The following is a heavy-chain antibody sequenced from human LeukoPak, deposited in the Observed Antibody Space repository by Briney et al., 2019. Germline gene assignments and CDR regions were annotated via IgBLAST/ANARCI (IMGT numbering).Heavy chain of an antibody. J-gene: IGHJ4*02. Sequence: PSETLSLTCNVSGGSLTNYYWNWIRQPPGRGLEWIGYIYYNGRTNYNASLQSRVSISVDTSRSQFSLKLNSVTAVDTAIYHCARDLGGLAAGTLDYWGPGSLVTVSS. V-gene: IGHV4-59*01. CDR3: ARDLGGLAAGTLDY. D-gene: IGHD6-19*01. CDR2: IYYNGRT. CDR1: GGSLTNYY.